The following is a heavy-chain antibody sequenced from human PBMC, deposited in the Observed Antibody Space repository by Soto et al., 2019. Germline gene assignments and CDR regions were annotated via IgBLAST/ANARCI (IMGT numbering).Heavy chain of an antibody. Sequence: EVQILESGGGLVQPGGSLRLSCAASGFSFSNYAMSWVRQAPGKGLEWVSGINAGGGSTHDPDSVKGRFTISRDNSNNTLYLQMNSLRAEDTAVYYCAKDVGYSYGRYWYFDLWGRGTLVTVSS. D-gene: IGHD5-18*01. J-gene: IGHJ2*01. CDR3: AKDVGYSYGRYWYFDL. V-gene: IGHV3-23*01. CDR1: GFSFSNYA. CDR2: INAGGGST.